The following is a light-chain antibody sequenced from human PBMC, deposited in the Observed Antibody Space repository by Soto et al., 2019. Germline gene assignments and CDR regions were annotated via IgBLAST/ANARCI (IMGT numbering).Light chain of an antibody. CDR2: DAS. CDR1: QSISSW. CDR3: QQYNSYLYT. Sequence: DLPMTQSPSTLSASVGDRVTITCRASQSISSWLAWYQQKPGKAPKLLIYDASSLESGVPSRFSGSGSGTEFTLTICGLQPDDFATYYCQQYNSYLYTFGQGTKLEIK. V-gene: IGKV1-5*01. J-gene: IGKJ2*01.